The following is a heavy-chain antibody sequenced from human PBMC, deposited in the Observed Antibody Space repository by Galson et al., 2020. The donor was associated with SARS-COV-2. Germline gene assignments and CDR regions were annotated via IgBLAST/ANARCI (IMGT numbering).Heavy chain of an antibody. CDR1: GFTFSTYS. Sequence: GGSLRLSCAASGFTFSTYSMNWVRQAPGKGLEWVSSISSGISYIYYADSVKGRFTISRDNAKNSLYLQMNSLRAEDTAVYYCARSSSTVVTPEHPLDFWGQGTLVTVSS. CDR3: ARSSSTVVTPEHPLDF. V-gene: IGHV3-21*01. J-gene: IGHJ4*02. CDR2: ISSGISYI. D-gene: IGHD4-17*01.